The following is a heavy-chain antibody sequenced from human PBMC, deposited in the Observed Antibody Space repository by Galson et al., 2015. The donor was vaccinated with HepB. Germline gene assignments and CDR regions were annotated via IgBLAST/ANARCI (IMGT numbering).Heavy chain of an antibody. CDR1: GFTFSSYA. V-gene: IGHV3-23*01. CDR2: ISGSGGST. Sequence: SLRLSCAASGFTFSSYAMSWVRQAPGKGLEWVSAISGSGGSTYYADSVKGRFTISRDNSKNTLYLQMNSLRAEDTAVYYCAKAPIRGAPTPTMDTSFDYWGQGTLVTVSS. CDR3: AKAPIRGAPTPTMDTSFDY. D-gene: IGHD3-10*01. J-gene: IGHJ4*02.